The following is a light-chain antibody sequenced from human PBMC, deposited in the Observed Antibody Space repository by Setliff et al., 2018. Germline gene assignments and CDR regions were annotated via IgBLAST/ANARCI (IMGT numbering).Light chain of an antibody. V-gene: IGLV2-11*01. CDR3: SSYEGNYIL. J-gene: IGLJ3*02. Sequence: QSVLTQPRSVSGSPGQSVTISCTGTRFDVGIYDYVSWYQHHPGQAPKLIIYDVSKRPSGVPDRFSGSKSGNTASLTISGLQADDETDYYCSSYEGNYILFGGGTKVTVL. CDR2: DVS. CDR1: RFDVGIYDY.